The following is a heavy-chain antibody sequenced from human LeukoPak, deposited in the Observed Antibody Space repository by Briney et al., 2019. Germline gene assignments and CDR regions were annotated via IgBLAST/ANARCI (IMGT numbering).Heavy chain of an antibody. CDR1: GGSFSGYY. J-gene: IGHJ2*01. Sequence: PSETLSLTCAVYGGSFSGYYWSWLRQPPGKGLEWIGVINHSGSTNYNPSLKSRVTISVDTSKNQFSLKLSSVTAADTAVYYCARHRRYNWYFDLWGRGTLVTVSS. D-gene: IGHD1-1*01. CDR2: INHSGST. CDR3: ARHRRYNWYFDL. V-gene: IGHV4-34*01.